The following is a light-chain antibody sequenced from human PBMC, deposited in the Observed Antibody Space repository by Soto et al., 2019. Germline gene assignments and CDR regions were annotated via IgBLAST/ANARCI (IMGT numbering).Light chain of an antibody. CDR3: QQYNNLGVT. V-gene: IGKV3-15*01. CDR2: GAS. Sequence: EIVMTQSPATLSVSPGERATLSCRASQSVSSNLAWYQQKPGQAPRLLIYGASTRATGIPARFSGSGSGTEFTLTISSLQSEDFPAYYCQQYNNLGVTFCGGTKVDI. CDR1: QSVSSN. J-gene: IGKJ4*01.